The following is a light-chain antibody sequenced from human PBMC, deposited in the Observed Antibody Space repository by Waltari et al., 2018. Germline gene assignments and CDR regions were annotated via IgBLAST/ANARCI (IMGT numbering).Light chain of an antibody. J-gene: IGKJ2*01. V-gene: IGKV4-1*01. CDR2: GTS. Sequence: DIVMTQSPDSLAVSLGETTTLNCKSSQTILYSSYNKNYLAWYQVKPGQAPKLLVYGTSTRESGVPDRFSGSGSGTDFSLTISSLQAEDVAAYYCQQYYSAPYTFGQGTKLEIK. CDR1: QTILYSSYNKNY. CDR3: QQYYSAPYT.